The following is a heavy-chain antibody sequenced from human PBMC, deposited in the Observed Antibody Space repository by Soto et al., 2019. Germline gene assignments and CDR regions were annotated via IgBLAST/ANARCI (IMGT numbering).Heavy chain of an antibody. V-gene: IGHV4-61*01. CDR1: GGSVSSGSYY. D-gene: IGHD3-10*01. CDR3: ARGRFGELLYPANWFDP. Sequence: PSETLSLTCTVSGGSVSSGSYYWGWIRQPPGKGLEWIGYIYYSGSTNYNPSLKSRVTISVDTSKNQFSLKLSSVTAADTAVYYCARGRFGELLYPANWFDPWGQGALVTVSS. J-gene: IGHJ5*02. CDR2: IYYSGST.